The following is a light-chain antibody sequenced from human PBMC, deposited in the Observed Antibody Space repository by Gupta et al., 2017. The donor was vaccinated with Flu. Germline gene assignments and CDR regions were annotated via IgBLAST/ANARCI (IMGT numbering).Light chain of an antibody. CDR1: QSLLLSNGYSS. J-gene: IGKJ4*01. CDR3: MGALKTPA. V-gene: IGKV2-28*01. Sequence: DAVMTQSPLSLPVTPGEPASISCRSSQSLLLSNGYSSLDWYLQKPGQSPQLLIYLGSIRASGVPARFSASGSGTDFTLKSSRVEAEDAGIYYCMGALKTPAFGGGTKVEIK. CDR2: LGS.